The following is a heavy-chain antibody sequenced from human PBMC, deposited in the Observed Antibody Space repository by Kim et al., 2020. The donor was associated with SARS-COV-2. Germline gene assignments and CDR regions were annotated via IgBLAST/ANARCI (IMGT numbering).Heavy chain of an antibody. CDR3: ARAVSAALLYYFDS. Sequence: YNPSLKSRLDISADTSKNQFFLKLTSVTAADRAVYFCARAVSAALLYYFDSWGRGVLVTVSS. J-gene: IGHJ4*02. D-gene: IGHD2-21*01. V-gene: IGHV4-31*02.